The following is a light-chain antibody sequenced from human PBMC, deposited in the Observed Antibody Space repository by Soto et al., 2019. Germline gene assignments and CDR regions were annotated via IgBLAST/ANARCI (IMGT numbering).Light chain of an antibody. CDR1: ESVTSS. J-gene: IGKJ1*01. CDR2: AAS. Sequence: TQSPATLSFSPWYISTLSCMASESVTSSLAWYQQKPGQPPRLLIYAASTRATDVPARFSGGGSETDFTLTISSLEPKDFAVYYCQQRSNWPGTFGQGTKVDIK. CDR3: QQRSNWPGT. V-gene: IGKV3-11*01.